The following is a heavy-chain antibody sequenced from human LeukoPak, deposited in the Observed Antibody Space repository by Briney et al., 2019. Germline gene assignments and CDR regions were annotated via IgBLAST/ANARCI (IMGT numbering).Heavy chain of an antibody. Sequence: SETLSLTCTVSGGSISSSSYYWGWIRQPPGKGLEWIGYIYYSGSTNYNPSLKSRVTISIDTSKNQFSLKLSSVTAADTAVYYCARVATSGVWFTNFDYWGQGTLVTVSS. CDR3: ARVATSGVWFTNFDY. D-gene: IGHD2-8*01. V-gene: IGHV4-61*05. CDR2: IYYSGST. J-gene: IGHJ4*02. CDR1: GGSISSSSYY.